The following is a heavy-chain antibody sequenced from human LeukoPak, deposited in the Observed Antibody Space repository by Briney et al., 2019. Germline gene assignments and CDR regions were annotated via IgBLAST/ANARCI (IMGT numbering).Heavy chain of an antibody. J-gene: IGHJ4*02. CDR2: MNPNSANT. D-gene: IGHD6-13*01. V-gene: IGHV1-8*01. CDR1: GYTFTSYD. CDR3: ARGFRDSSSWYSIDY. Sequence: ASVKVSCKASGYTFTSYDIDWVRQATGQGLEWMGWMNPNSANTGYAQKFQGRVTLTKNTSISTAYLELSSLTSEDTAVFYCARGFRDSSSWYSIDYWGQGTLVTVSS.